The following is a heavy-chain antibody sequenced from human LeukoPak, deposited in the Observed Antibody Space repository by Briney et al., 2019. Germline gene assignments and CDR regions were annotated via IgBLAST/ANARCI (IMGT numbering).Heavy chain of an antibody. CDR3: ARNNGMDV. CDR2: VNRDGSET. V-gene: IGHV3-7*03. Sequence: GGSLRLSCAASGFTLSNHWMTWVRQVPGRGPEWVANVNRDGSETYYLDSVKGRFTISKDNAKNSLYLQMNSLGAEDTALYHCARNNGMDVWGQGTTVIVSS. J-gene: IGHJ6*02. CDR1: GFTLSNHW.